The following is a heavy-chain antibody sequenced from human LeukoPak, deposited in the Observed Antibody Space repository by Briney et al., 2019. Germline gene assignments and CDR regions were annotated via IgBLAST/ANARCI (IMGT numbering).Heavy chain of an antibody. V-gene: IGHV2-70*11. D-gene: IGHD6-6*01. CDR1: GFSLSTSGMC. CDR2: IDWDDDK. J-gene: IGHJ4*02. Sequence: ESGPTLVNPTQTLTLTCTFSGFSLSTSGMCVTWIRQPPGKALEWLARIDWDDDKYYSTSLKPRLTISKDTSKNQVVLTMTNMDPADTATYYCARMGGVRIAALDQFAYWGQGTLVTVSS. CDR3: ARMGGVRIAALDQFAY.